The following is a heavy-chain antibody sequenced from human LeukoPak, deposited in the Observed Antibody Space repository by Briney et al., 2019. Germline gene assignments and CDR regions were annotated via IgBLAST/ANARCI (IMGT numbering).Heavy chain of an antibody. Sequence: GRSLRLSCAASGFTFSTYAIHWVRQAPGKGLEWVALISYDGSNKYFADSVRGRFTSSRDNSKNTLYLQMNSLRAEDTAVYYCARDIGVGSSGYYVYFAYWGQGKLVTVSS. J-gene: IGHJ4*02. CDR1: GFTFSTYA. D-gene: IGHD3-22*01. V-gene: IGHV3-30-3*01. CDR2: ISYDGSNK. CDR3: ARDIGVGSSGYYVYFAY.